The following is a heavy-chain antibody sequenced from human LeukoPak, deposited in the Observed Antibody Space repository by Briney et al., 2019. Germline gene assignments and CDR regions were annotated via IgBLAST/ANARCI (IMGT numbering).Heavy chain of an antibody. CDR3: ARARRYCTNGVCPYYFDY. V-gene: IGHV3-7*01. Sequence: GGSLRLSCTASRLTFDDYGMSWVRQAPGKGLEWVANIKQDGSEKYYVDSVKGRFTISRDNAKNSLYLQMNSLRAEDTAVYYCARARRYCTNGVCPYYFDYWGQGTLVTVSS. J-gene: IGHJ4*02. CDR2: IKQDGSEK. CDR1: RLTFDDYG. D-gene: IGHD2-8*01.